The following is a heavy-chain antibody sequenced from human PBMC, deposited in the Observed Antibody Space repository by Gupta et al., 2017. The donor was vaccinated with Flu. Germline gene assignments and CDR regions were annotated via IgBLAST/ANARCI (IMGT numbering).Heavy chain of an antibody. V-gene: IGHV3-33*01. CDR3: VRERGPFDAFDI. CDR1: TFSTYG. J-gene: IGHJ3*02. CDR2: IWSNGNNK. Sequence: TFSTYGMHGVRQAPGKGLEWVAVIWSNGNNKYYADSVKGRFTFSRDNSKSTLSLQMDSLRAEDTAIYYCVRERGPFDAFDIWGQGTMVTVSS. D-gene: IGHD3-10*01.